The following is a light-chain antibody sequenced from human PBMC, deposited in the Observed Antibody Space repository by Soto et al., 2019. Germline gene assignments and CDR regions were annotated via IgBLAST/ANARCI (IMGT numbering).Light chain of an antibody. CDR2: AAS. CDR1: QTITNR. J-gene: IGKJ3*01. V-gene: IGKV1-39*01. Sequence: LQITQSPSTLSASVGDRLTITCRASQTITNRLAWYQQKPGKAPKLLIYAASSLQSGVPSRFSGSGSGTDFTLTISSLQPEDFATYYCQQSYSTPSNFGPGTKVDIK. CDR3: QQSYSTPSN.